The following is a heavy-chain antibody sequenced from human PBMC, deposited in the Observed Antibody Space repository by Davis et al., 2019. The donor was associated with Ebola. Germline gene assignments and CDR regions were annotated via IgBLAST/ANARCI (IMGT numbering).Heavy chain of an antibody. J-gene: IGHJ4*02. Sequence: ASVKVSCKASGYTFTSYGISWVRQAPGQGLERMGWISAYNGNTNYAQKFQGRVTITADESTSTAYMEMSSLRSEDTAVYYCARYDYGDYRLDYWGQGTLVTVSS. CDR2: ISAYNGNT. V-gene: IGHV1-18*01. CDR3: ARYDYGDYRLDY. D-gene: IGHD4-17*01. CDR1: GYTFTSYG.